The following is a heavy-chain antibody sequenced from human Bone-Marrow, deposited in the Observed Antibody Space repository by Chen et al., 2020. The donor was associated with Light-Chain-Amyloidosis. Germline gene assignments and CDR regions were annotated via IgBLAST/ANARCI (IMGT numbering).Heavy chain of an antibody. CDR2: FYYTGIT. CDR3: AREVPAVKKNYMDV. J-gene: IGHJ6*03. CDR1: GGSISGTSYD. Sequence: QLQLQESGPRVVKPSETLSLTWAVSGGSISGTSYDWVWIRQPPGKGLEWIGTFYYTGITYYNPSLKSRVTISVDMSKNQFSLILSSVTAADTAVYHCAREVPAVKKNYMDVWGKGTTVIVSS. D-gene: IGHD2-2*01. V-gene: IGHV4-39*07.